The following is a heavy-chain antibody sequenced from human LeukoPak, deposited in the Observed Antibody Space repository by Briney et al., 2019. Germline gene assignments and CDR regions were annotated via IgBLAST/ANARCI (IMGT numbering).Heavy chain of an antibody. V-gene: IGHV1-2*02. J-gene: IGHJ6*02. CDR3: ARVGDFWSGYYYYYGMDV. CDR1: GYTFTGYY. Sequence: GASVKVSCKASGYTFTGYYMHWVRQAPGQGLGWMGWINPNSGGTNYAQKFQGRVTMTRDTSISTAYMELSRLRSDDTAVYYCARVGDFWSGYYYYYGMDVWGQGTTVTVSS. CDR2: INPNSGGT. D-gene: IGHD3-3*01.